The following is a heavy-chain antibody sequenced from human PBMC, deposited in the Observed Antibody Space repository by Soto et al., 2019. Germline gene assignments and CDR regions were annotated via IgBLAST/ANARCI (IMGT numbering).Heavy chain of an antibody. CDR3: ARVPSSYDSSGYYSFGWYFDL. V-gene: IGHV1-69*12. D-gene: IGHD3-22*01. J-gene: IGHJ2*01. CDR1: GGTFSSYA. CDR2: IIPILGTA. Sequence: QVQLVQSGAEVKKPGSSVKVSCKASGGTFSSYAISWVRQAPGQGLEWMGGIIPILGTANYAQKFQGRVTITADESTNTAYMELGSLRSEDTAVYYCARVPSSYDSSGYYSFGWYFDLWGRGTLVTVSS.